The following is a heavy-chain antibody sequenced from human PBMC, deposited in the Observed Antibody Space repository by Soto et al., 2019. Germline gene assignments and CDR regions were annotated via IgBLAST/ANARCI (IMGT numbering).Heavy chain of an antibody. CDR1: GGSISGGGFS. J-gene: IGHJ6*02. CDR2: ILHTGGT. Sequence: SETLSLTCAVSGGSISGGGFSWSWIRQPPGKGLEWIGYILHTGGTQYNPSLKSRVSMSVDKSKNQFSLHLTSVTAADTAVYYCARYSSNWFQTEGMDVWGQGTTVTVSS. CDR3: ARYSSNWFQTEGMDV. V-gene: IGHV4-30-2*01. D-gene: IGHD6-13*01.